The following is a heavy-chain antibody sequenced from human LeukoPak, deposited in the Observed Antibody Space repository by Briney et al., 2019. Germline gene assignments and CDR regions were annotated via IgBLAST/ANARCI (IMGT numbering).Heavy chain of an antibody. CDR1: GFTFSSYA. V-gene: IGHV3-23*01. D-gene: IGHD3-10*01. J-gene: IGHJ3*02. CDR2: ISGSGGST. Sequence: QAGGSLRLSCAASGFTFSSYAMSWVRQAPGKGLEWASAISGSGGSTYYADSVKGRFTISRDNSKNTLYLQMNSLRAEDTAVYYCAREETVLLWFGDPPGAFDIWGQGTMVTVSS. CDR3: AREETVLLWFGDPPGAFDI.